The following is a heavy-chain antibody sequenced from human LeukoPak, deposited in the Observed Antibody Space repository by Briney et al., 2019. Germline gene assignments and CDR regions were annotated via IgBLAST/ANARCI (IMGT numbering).Heavy chain of an antibody. CDR2: IYYSGST. J-gene: IGHJ5*02. CDR3: ARVTYYYDSSGYQFDP. CDR1: GGSISSGGYY. Sequence: PSETLSLTCTVSGGSISSGGYYWSWIRQHPGKGLEWIGYIYYSGSTYYNPSLKSRVTISVDTSKNQFSLKLSSVTAADTAAYYCARVTYYYDSSGYQFDPWGQGTLVTVSS. V-gene: IGHV4-31*03. D-gene: IGHD3-22*01.